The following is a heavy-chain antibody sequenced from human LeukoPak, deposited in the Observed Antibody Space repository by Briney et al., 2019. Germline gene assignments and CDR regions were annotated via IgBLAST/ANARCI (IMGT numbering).Heavy chain of an antibody. D-gene: IGHD3-10*01. CDR2: IYYSGST. CDR3: ARFRGIIYD. Sequence: SETLSLTCTVSGGSISSYYWSWIRRPPGKGLEWIGYIYYSGSTNYNPSLKSRVTISVDTSKNQFSLKLSSVTAADTAVYYCARFRGIIYDWGQGTLVTVSS. V-gene: IGHV4-59*01. J-gene: IGHJ4*02. CDR1: GGSISSYY.